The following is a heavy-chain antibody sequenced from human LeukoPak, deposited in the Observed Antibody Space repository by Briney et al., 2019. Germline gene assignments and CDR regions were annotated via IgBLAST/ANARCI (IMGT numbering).Heavy chain of an antibody. D-gene: IGHD3-22*01. J-gene: IGHJ4*02. Sequence: KASETLSLTCTVSRYSISSGYYWGWIRQPPGQGLEWIGSIYRSGSTYYNSSLKSRVTISVDTSKNQFALKLSSVTAGDTAVYYWARHADYYESTSYFWDYWGQGTLVTVSS. CDR2: IYRSGST. V-gene: IGHV4-38-2*02. CDR3: ARHADYYESTSYFWDY. CDR1: RYSISSGYY.